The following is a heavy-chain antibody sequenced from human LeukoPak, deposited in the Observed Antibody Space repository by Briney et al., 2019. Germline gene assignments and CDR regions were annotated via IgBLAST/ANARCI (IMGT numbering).Heavy chain of an antibody. CDR3: ARDYATYYYGSANWFDP. J-gene: IGHJ5*02. Sequence: PSATLSLTCTVSGDSISSKTYYWGWIRQPPGKGLWWIVTMSESGKTYYKPSLKSRVTISLDTSKNQFSLKLSSVTAADTSVYYCARDYATYYYGSANWFDPWGQGTLVTVSS. V-gene: IGHV4-39*07. CDR2: MSESGKT. D-gene: IGHD3-10*01. CDR1: GDSISSKTYY.